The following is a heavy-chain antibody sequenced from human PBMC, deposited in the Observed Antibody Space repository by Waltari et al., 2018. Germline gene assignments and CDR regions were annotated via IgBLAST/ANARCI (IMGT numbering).Heavy chain of an antibody. D-gene: IGHD6-19*01. CDR1: GFTFSDHL. CDR2: ARNKVNSYTR. CDR3: ARALDRNGWYNDY. J-gene: IGHJ4*02. Sequence: EVQLVESGGGLVQPGGSLRLSCVASGFTFSDHLMDWVRLAPGSGLRGVGRARNKVNSYTREYAASLKDRFIISRDESENSLLLQMGSLKPEDTAVYYCARALDRNGWYNDYWGQGTLVTVSS. V-gene: IGHV3-72*01.